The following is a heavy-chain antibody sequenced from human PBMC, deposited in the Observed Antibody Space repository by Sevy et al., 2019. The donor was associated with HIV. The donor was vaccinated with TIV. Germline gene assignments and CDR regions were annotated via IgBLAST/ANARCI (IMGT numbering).Heavy chain of an antibody. CDR1: GYTFTSYG. V-gene: IGHV1-18*01. J-gene: IGHJ6*02. Sequence: ASVKVSCKASGYTFTSYGISWVRQAPGQGLEWMGWISAYNGNTNYAQKLQGRVTMTTDTSTSTAYMELRSLRSDDTAVYYCARGTVGTAMVIYYYGMDVWGQGTTVTVSS. CDR2: ISAYNGNT. CDR3: ARGTVGTAMVIYYYGMDV. D-gene: IGHD5-18*01.